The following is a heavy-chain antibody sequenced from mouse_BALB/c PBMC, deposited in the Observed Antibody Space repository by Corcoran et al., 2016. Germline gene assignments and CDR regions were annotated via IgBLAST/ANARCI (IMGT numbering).Heavy chain of an antibody. V-gene: IGHV1S56*01. J-gene: IGHJ1*01. CDR1: GYTFTSYD. CDR2: IYPGDGSN. CDR3: ARGIRFYWYFDV. Sequence: QVQLQQSGPEVVKPGALVKITCKASGYTFTSYDINWVKQRPGQGLEWIGWIYPGDGSNKYNEKFKGKATLTADKASSTAYMQLSSLTSDNSAVYFCARGIRFYWYFDVGGAGTTVTVSS.